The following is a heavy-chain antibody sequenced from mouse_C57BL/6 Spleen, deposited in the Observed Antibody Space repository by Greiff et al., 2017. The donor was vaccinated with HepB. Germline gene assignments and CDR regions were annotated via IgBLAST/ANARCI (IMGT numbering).Heavy chain of an antibody. D-gene: IGHD1-1*01. Sequence: VQLQQSDAELVKPGASVKISCKVSGYTFTDHTIHWLKQRPEQGLDWIGYIYPRDGSTKYNEKFKGKATLTADKSSSTAYMQLNSLTSEDSAVYCCARDVIYYYGGFAYWGQGTLVTVAA. V-gene: IGHV1-78*01. J-gene: IGHJ3*01. CDR3: ARDVIYYYGGFAY. CDR2: IYPRDGST. CDR1: GYTFTDHT.